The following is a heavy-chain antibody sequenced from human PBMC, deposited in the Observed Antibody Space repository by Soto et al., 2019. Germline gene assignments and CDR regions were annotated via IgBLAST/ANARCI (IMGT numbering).Heavy chain of an antibody. Sequence: QVQLQESGPGLVKPSQTLSLTCTVSGGSISSGDYYWTWIRQPPGKGLEWIGYISYSGYTYYNPSLKSRITISVDTSKNQFSLKLTSVTAADTAVYFCARGGNGYHILTGFSSHYWGQGTLVTVSS. CDR1: GGSISSGDYY. J-gene: IGHJ4*02. CDR2: ISYSGYT. CDR3: ARGGNGYHILTGFSSHY. V-gene: IGHV4-30-4*01. D-gene: IGHD3-9*01.